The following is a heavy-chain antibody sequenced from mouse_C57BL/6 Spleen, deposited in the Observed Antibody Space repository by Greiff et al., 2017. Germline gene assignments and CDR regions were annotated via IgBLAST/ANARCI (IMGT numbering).Heavy chain of an antibody. D-gene: IGHD4-1*02. CDR2: IYPGDGDT. J-gene: IGHJ2*01. CDR3: AQRGRDD. CDR1: GYAFSSSW. V-gene: IGHV1-82*01. Sequence: QVQLQQSGPELVKPGASVKISCKASGYAFSSSWMNWVKQRPGKGLEWIGRIYPGDGDTNYNGKFKGKATLTADKSSSTAYMQLSSLTSEDSAVYFCAQRGRDDWGKGTTLTVSS.